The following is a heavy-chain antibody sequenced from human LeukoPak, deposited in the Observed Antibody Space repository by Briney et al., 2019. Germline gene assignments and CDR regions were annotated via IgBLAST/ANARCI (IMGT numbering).Heavy chain of an antibody. Sequence: SETLSLTCTVSGGSISSYYWSWIRQPPGKGLEWIGYIYYSGSTNYNPSLKSRVTISVDTSKNQFSLKLSSVTAADTAVYYCARARGFEYSAREFDYWAREPWSPSPQ. CDR3: ARARGFEYSAREFDY. V-gene: IGHV4-59*01. J-gene: IGHJ4*02. D-gene: IGHD6-6*01. CDR1: GGSISSYY. CDR2: IYYSGST.